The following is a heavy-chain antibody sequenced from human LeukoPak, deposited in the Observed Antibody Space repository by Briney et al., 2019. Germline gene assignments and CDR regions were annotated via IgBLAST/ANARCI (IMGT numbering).Heavy chain of an antibody. V-gene: IGHV5-51*01. Sequence: GESLKISCKVSGYSFTNYWIGWVRQMPGKGLEWVGIIYPGDSNTRDNPSFQGQVTISVDKSISTAYLQWSSLKASDTAMYYCARHIYSSNWDAFDTWGQGTMVTVSS. CDR2: IYPGDSNT. CDR1: GYSFTNYW. CDR3: ARHIYSSNWDAFDT. D-gene: IGHD6-13*01. J-gene: IGHJ3*02.